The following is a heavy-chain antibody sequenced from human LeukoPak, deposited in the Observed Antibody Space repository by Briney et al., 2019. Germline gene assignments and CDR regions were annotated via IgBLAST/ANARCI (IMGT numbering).Heavy chain of an antibody. V-gene: IGHV5-51*01. CDR2: IYPGVSDT. D-gene: IGHD4-17*01. Sequence: GASLKISCKGTGYSFTTYWIAWVRQMPGKGLEWMGIIYPGVSDTRYSPSFQGQVTISADESIITAYLQLSSLKASDTAMYYCARRVGGDYYFDYWGQGTLVTVSS. CDR3: ARRVGGDYYFDY. CDR1: GYSFTTYW. J-gene: IGHJ4*02.